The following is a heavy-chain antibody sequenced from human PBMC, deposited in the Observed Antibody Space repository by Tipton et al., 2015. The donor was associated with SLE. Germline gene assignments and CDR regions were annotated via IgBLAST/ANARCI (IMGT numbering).Heavy chain of an antibody. CDR1: GGSFSGYY. CDR2: INHSGST. V-gene: IGHV4-34*01. J-gene: IGHJ4*02. D-gene: IGHD3-3*02. CDR3: AAQRLAAVPVDY. Sequence: TLSLTCAVYGGSFSGYYWSWIRQPPGKGLEWIGEINHSGSTNYNPSLKSRVTISVDTSKNQFSLKLSSVTAADTAVYYCAAQRLAAVPVDYWGQGTLVTVSS.